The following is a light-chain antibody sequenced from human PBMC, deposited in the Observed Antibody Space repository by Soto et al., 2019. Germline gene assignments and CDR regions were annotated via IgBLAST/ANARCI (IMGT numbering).Light chain of an antibody. Sequence: EIVLTQSPGTLSLSPGERATLSCRASQSLRRNFLAWYQQKPGQAPSLLIYAASSRATGIPDRCSGSGSRTNFTLSINRPVHEDFVVYYCQQYDIAPKRFGQGTKVDIK. J-gene: IGKJ1*01. CDR2: AAS. CDR3: QQYDIAPKR. V-gene: IGKV3-20*01. CDR1: QSLRRNF.